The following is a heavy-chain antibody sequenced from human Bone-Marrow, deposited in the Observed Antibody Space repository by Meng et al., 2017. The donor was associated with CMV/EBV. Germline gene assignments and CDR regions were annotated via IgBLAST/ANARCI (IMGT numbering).Heavy chain of an antibody. V-gene: IGHV1-69*05. J-gene: IGHJ6*02. D-gene: IGHD3-3*01. CDR1: GYTFTSYD. CDR2: IIPIFGTA. CDR3: ARGFSLEWLPIRMGYYYYGMDV. Sequence: SVKVSCKASGYTFTSYDINWVRQAPGQGLEWMGGIIPIFGTANYAQKFQGRVTITTDESTSTAYMELSSLRSEDTAVYYCARGFSLEWLPIRMGYYYYGMDVWVQGTTVTVPS.